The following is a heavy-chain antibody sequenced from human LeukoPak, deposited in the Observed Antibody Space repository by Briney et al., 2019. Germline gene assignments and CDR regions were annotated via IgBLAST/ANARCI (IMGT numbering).Heavy chain of an antibody. CDR3: AKTMIVERGFDY. D-gene: IGHD3-22*01. V-gene: IGHV3-23*01. Sequence: GGSLRLSCAASGFTFSSYGMSWVRQAPGKGLEWVSAISGSGGSTYYADSVKGRFTISRDNSKNTLYLQMNSLRAEDTAVYYCAKTMIVERGFDYWGQGTLVTVSS. CDR1: GFTFSSYG. J-gene: IGHJ4*02. CDR2: ISGSGGST.